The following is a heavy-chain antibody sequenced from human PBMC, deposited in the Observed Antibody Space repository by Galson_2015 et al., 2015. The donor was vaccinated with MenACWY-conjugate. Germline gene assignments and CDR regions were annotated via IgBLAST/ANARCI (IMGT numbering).Heavy chain of an antibody. CDR1: GFTFGDYA. V-gene: IGHV3-49*03. D-gene: IGHD5-18*01. J-gene: IGHJ2*01. Sequence: SLRLSCAASGFTFGDYAMSWFRQAPGKGLEWVGFIRSKAYGGTTEYAASVKGRFTISRDDSKSIAYLQMNSLKTEDTAVYYCTRDAGPTAVGYWYFDLWGRGTLVTVSS. CDR3: TRDAGPTAVGYWYFDL. CDR2: IRSKAYGGTT.